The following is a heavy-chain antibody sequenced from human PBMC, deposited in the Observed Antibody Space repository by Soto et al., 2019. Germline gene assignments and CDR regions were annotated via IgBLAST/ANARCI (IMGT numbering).Heavy chain of an antibody. Sequence: QIQLVQSGAEVKKPGASVKVSCKTSGYIFTNHNITWVLQAPGQGLEWMGWISAYDGNTDYAQKVQGRVTMTTDTSTSTAYMELRSLTSDDTAICYCALTKGDVWGQGTTVTVSS. CDR3: ALTKGDV. CDR1: GYIFTNHN. CDR2: ISAYDGNT. V-gene: IGHV1-18*01. J-gene: IGHJ6*02. D-gene: IGHD1-1*01.